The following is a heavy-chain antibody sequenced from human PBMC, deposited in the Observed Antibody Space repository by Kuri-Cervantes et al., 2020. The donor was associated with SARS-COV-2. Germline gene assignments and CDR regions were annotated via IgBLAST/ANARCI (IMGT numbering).Heavy chain of an antibody. CDR2: IDYSGST. CDR1: GGSISSYY. V-gene: IGHV4-59*08. CDR3: ARHPRYCSGGSCHRYPYYYYYYGMDV. J-gene: IGHJ6*02. Sequence: ESLKISCTVSGGSISSYYWSWIRQLPGKGLEWIGYIDYSGSTNYNPPLKSRVTISVDTSTNQFSLKLSSVTAAVTAVYYCARHPRYCSGGSCHRYPYYYYYYGMDVWGQGTTVTVSS. D-gene: IGHD2-15*01.